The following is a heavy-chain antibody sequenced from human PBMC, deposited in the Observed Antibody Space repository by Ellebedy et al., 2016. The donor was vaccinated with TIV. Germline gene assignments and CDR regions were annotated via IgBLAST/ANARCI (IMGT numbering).Heavy chain of an antibody. CDR1: GYSFTTYW. V-gene: IGHV5-10-1*01. J-gene: IGHJ4*02. Sequence: PGGSLRLSCKGSGYSFTTYWISWVRQMPGKGLEWMGRIDPSDSYTKYSPSFQGHVTISADKSFSTAYLQWSSLKASDTAMYYCARHMNTAMTNDYWGQGTLVTVSS. D-gene: IGHD5-18*01. CDR2: IDPSDSYT. CDR3: ARHMNTAMTNDY.